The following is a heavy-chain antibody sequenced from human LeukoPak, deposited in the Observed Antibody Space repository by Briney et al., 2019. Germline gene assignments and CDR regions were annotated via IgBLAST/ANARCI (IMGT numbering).Heavy chain of an antibody. J-gene: IGHJ3*01. CDR3: ARDLRVIVFDF. CDR1: GGSVSDYY. V-gene: IGHV4-59*02. D-gene: IGHD3-22*01. Sequence: PSETLSLTCTVSGGSVSDYYWSWIRQSPGKGLEWIGYIYYTGTSYNPSLKSRVTVSADTSKNQFSLNLSSVTTADTAVYYCARDLRVIVFDFWGQGTMVTVSS. CDR2: IYYTGT.